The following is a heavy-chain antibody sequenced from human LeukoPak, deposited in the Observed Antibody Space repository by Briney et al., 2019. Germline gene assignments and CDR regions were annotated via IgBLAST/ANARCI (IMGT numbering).Heavy chain of an antibody. CDR3: ARISLGAIWGYYYGMDV. D-gene: IGHD1-26*01. V-gene: IGHV1-69*13. CDR2: IIPIFDTA. J-gene: IGHJ6*02. Sequence: ASVKVSCKASGGTFSSYSISWVRQAPGQGLEWMGGIIPIFDTADYAQKFQGRVTITADESTSTAYMELSSLRSEDTAVFYCARISLGAIWGYYYGMDVWGQGTTVTISS. CDR1: GGTFSSYS.